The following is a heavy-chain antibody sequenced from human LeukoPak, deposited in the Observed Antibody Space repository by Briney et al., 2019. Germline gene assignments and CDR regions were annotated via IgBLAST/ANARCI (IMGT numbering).Heavy chain of an antibody. CDR3: ARVQGGYYDSSGYYSVDY. CDR2: IDPSDSYT. V-gene: IGHV5-10-1*01. Sequence: GESLKISCKGSGYSFTSYWISWVRQMPGKGLEWMGRIDPSDSYTNYSPSLQGHVTISADKSISTAYLQWSSLKASDTAMYYCARVQGGYYDSSGYYSVDYWGQGTLVTVSS. D-gene: IGHD3-22*01. J-gene: IGHJ4*02. CDR1: GYSFTSYW.